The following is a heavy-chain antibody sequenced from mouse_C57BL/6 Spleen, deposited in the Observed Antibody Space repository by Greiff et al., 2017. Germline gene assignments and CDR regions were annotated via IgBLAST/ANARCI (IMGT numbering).Heavy chain of an antibody. Sequence: EVQLQQSGPELVKPGASVKISCKASGYTFTDYYMNWVKQSHGKSLEWIGDINPNNGGTSYNQKFKGKATLTVDKSSSTAYMELRSLTSEDSAVYYCARAEDLFLEGFDYWGQGTTLTVSS. CDR3: ARAEDLFLEGFDY. CDR1: GYTFTDYY. J-gene: IGHJ2*01. V-gene: IGHV1-26*01. CDR2: INPNNGGT. D-gene: IGHD2-3*01.